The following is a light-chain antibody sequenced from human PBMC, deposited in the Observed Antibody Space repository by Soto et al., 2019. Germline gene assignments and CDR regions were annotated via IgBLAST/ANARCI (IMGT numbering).Light chain of an antibody. CDR2: KAS. Sequence: DIQMTQSPSTLSASVGDRVTITCRASQSISSWLAWYQQKPGKAPKLLIYKASSSESGVPSRFSGSGSGTEFTLTITSLQPDDFATYYCQQYNNYWTFGQGTKVDIK. CDR1: QSISSW. J-gene: IGKJ1*01. CDR3: QQYNNYWT. V-gene: IGKV1-5*03.